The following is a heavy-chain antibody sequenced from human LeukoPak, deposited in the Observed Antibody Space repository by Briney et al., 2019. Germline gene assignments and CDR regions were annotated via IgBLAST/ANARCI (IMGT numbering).Heavy chain of an antibody. D-gene: IGHD2-2*01. J-gene: IGHJ4*02. CDR2: FDPEDGET. Sequence: ASVKVSCKVSGYTLTELSMHWVRQAPGKGLEWMGGFDPEDGETIYAQKSQGRVTMTEDTSTDTAYMELSSLRSEDTAVYYCASICSSTSCYVNDDWGQGTLVTVSS. CDR3: ASICSSTSCYVNDD. CDR1: GYTLTELS. V-gene: IGHV1-24*01.